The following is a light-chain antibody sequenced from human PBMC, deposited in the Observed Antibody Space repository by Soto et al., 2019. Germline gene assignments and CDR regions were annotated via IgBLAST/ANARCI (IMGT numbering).Light chain of an antibody. J-gene: IGKJ1*01. Sequence: EIVLTQSPDTLSLFPGERATLSCRASQSISSTYLAWYQQKPGQAPRPLISAASNSATGNPDRFSGSGSGTDFTLTTSRLEPADFEVYDWQQYGSSRWTCGQGTKVEGK. CDR1: QSISSTY. CDR2: AAS. V-gene: IGKV3-20*01. CDR3: QQYGSSRWT.